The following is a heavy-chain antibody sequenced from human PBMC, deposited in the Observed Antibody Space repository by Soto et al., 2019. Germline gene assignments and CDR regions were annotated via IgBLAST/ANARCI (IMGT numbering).Heavy chain of an antibody. J-gene: IGHJ5*02. Sequence: QLQLQESGPGLVKPSETLSLTCTVSGGSISSSSYYWGWIRQPPGKGLEWIGNIYYSGTYYNPSLKSRVTISVDTSKNQFSLKLSSVTAADTAVYCCARHMRLDNWFDPWGQGTLVTVSS. CDR1: GGSISSSSYY. CDR2: IYYSGT. V-gene: IGHV4-39*01. CDR3: ARHMRLDNWFDP. D-gene: IGHD2-2*01.